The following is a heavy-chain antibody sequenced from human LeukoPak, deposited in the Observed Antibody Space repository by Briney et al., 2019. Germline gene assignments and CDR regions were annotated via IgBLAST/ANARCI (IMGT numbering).Heavy chain of an antibody. CDR3: ARNYDSSGYYYQGLNWFDP. V-gene: IGHV3-7*01. CDR1: GFTFSSYW. J-gene: IGHJ5*02. CDR2: IKQDGSEK. D-gene: IGHD3-22*01. Sequence: GGSLRLSCAASGFTFSSYWMSWVRQAPGKGLEWVANIKQDGSEKYYVDSVKGRFTISRDNAKNSLYLQMNSLRAEDTAVYYCARNYDSSGYYYQGLNWFDPWGQGTLVTVSS.